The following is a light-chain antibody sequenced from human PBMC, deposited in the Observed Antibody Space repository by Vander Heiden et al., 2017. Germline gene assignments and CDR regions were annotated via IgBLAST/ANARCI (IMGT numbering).Light chain of an antibody. CDR1: QDISNY. V-gene: IGKV1-33*01. J-gene: IGKJ2*01. CDR3: QQYDNLPHT. CDR2: DAS. Sequence: DIQMTQSPSSLSASVGERVTITCPTSQDISNYLTWYQQKPGQPPKLLIYDASNLETGVPSRFSGSGSGTDFTLTISRLQPEDIATYYCQQYDNLPHTFGQGTKLEIK.